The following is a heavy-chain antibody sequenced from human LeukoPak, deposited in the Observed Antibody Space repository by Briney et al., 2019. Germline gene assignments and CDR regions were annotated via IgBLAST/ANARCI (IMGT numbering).Heavy chain of an antibody. D-gene: IGHD6-19*01. CDR3: ARPHSSGWDHFVDY. CDR2: INPNSGDT. J-gene: IGHJ4*02. CDR1: GYTFTGYY. V-gene: IGHV1-2*02. Sequence: AASVKVSCKTSGYTFTGYYIHWVRQAPGQGLEWMGWINPNSGDTKYAQKFQGRVSMTRDTSISTGYMELSRLGSDDTAMYYCARPHSSGWDHFVDYWGQGTLVTVAS.